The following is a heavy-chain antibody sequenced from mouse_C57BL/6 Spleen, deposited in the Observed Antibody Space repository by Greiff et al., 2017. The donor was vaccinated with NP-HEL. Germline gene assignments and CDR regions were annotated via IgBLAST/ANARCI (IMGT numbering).Heavy chain of an antibody. D-gene: IGHD2-4*01. CDR3: TRVDYDGYYAMDY. CDR2: ISSGGDYI. V-gene: IGHV5-9-1*02. CDR1: GFTFSSYA. J-gene: IGHJ4*01. Sequence: EVKLVESGEGLVKPGGSLKLSCAASGFTFSSYAMSWVRPTPEKRLEWVAYISSGGDYIYYADTVKGRFTISRDNARNTLYLQMSSLKSEDTAMYYCTRVDYDGYYAMDYWGQGTSVTVSS.